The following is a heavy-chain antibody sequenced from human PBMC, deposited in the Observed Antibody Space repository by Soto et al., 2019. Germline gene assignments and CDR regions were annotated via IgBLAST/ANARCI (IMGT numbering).Heavy chain of an antibody. Sequence: QVQLQESGPGLVKPSDTLSLTCAVSGYSISSSNWWGWIRQPPGKGLEWIGYIYYSGTTYYNPSLKSRVTMSVDKYKNPFSLKLTSVTAVDTAVYYCARREIQGPIDYWGQGTLVTVSS. D-gene: IGHD1-26*01. J-gene: IGHJ4*02. V-gene: IGHV4-28*01. CDR3: ARREIQGPIDY. CDR1: GYSISSSNW. CDR2: IYYSGTT.